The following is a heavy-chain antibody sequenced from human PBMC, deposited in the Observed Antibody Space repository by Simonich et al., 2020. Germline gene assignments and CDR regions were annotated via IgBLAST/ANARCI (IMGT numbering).Heavy chain of an antibody. CDR3: AKDSSLVGATDWFDP. CDR2: ISGSGVST. CDR1: GFTFSSYA. J-gene: IGHJ5*02. V-gene: IGHV3-23*01. D-gene: IGHD1-26*01. Sequence: EVQLLESGGGLVQPGGSLRLSCAASGFTFSSYAMSWVRQAPGKGREWVSAISGSGVSTYYADSVKGLFTISRDNSKNPLYLQMNSLRAEDTAVYYCAKDSSLVGATDWFDPWGQGTLVTVSS.